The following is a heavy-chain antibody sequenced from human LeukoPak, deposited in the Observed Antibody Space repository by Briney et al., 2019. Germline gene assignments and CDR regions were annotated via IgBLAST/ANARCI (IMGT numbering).Heavy chain of an antibody. J-gene: IGHJ4*02. CDR2: ISGSGGST. CDR1: GFTFSSYA. D-gene: IGHD3-3*01. V-gene: IGHV3-23*01. CDR3: AKDKGYDFWSGYVDY. Sequence: PGGSLRLSCAASGFTFSSYAMSWVRQAPGKGLEWVSAISGSGGSTYYADSVKGRFTISRDNSKNTLYLQMNSLRAEDTAVYSCAKDKGYDFWSGYVDYWGQGTLVTVSS.